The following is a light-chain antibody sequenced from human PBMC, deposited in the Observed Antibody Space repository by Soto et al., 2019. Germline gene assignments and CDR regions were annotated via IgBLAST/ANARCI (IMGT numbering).Light chain of an antibody. J-gene: IGKJ4*01. CDR2: DAS. CDR1: QDISNY. Sequence: DIQMTQSQSSLSASVGDRVTITCQASQDISNYFNWYQQKPGQAPKLLIYDASNLETGVPSRFSGSGSGTDFTFTISSLQPAEIATYECQQYDHLPPTFGGGTKIHIK. CDR3: QQYDHLPPT. V-gene: IGKV1-33*01.